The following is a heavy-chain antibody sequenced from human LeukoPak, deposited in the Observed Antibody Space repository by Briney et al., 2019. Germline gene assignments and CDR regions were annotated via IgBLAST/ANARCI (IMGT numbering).Heavy chain of an antibody. CDR1: GGSISSSSYY. D-gene: IGHD3-3*01. Sequence: KSSETLSLTCTVSGGSISSSSYYWRWIRQPPGKGLEWIGSIYYSGSTYYNPSLKSRVTISVDTSKNQFSLKLSSVTAADTAVYYCARHRDTIFGVVPFDYWGQGTLVTVSS. CDR2: IYYSGST. V-gene: IGHV4-39*01. CDR3: ARHRDTIFGVVPFDY. J-gene: IGHJ4*02.